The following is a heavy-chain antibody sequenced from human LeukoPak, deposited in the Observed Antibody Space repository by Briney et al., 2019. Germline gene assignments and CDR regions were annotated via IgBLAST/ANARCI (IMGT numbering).Heavy chain of an antibody. D-gene: IGHD6-19*01. CDR2: IKSKTDGGTT. J-gene: IGHJ4*02. CDR1: AFIFNNAW. V-gene: IGHV3-15*01. Sequence: GGSLRLSCATSAFIFNNAWMSWVRQAPGKGLEWVGRIKSKTDGGTTDYAAPVKGRFAISRDDSKNTLYLQMNSLRAEDTAVYYCARDKEWLVQGYYFDYWGQGTLVTVSS. CDR3: ARDKEWLVQGYYFDY.